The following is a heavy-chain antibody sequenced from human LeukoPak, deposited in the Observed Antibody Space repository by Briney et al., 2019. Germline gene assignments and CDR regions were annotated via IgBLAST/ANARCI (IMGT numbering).Heavy chain of an antibody. CDR1: GYTFTSYG. D-gene: IGHD6-13*01. J-gene: IGHJ4*02. Sequence: ASVKVSCKASGYTFTSYGITWVRQAPGQGLEWMGWISAYNGDTNYAQKLQGRLTMTTDTSTTTGYMELRSLRSDDTAVYYCARDHSSSCQLFDYWGQGTLVTVSS. V-gene: IGHV1-18*01. CDR2: ISAYNGDT. CDR3: ARDHSSSCQLFDY.